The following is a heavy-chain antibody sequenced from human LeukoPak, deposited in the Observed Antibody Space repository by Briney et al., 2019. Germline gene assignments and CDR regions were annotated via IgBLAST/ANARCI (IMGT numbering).Heavy chain of an antibody. J-gene: IGHJ2*01. D-gene: IGHD4-23*01. CDR3: ARDTSGQAADYGGNSRCFDL. CDR2: IIPIFGTA. V-gene: IGHV1-69*05. CDR1: GGTCSSYA. Sequence: SVKVSCKASGGTCSSYAISWVRQAPGQGLEWMGGIIPIFGTANYAQKFQGRVTMTRDTSTSTVYMELSSLRSEDTAVYYCARDTSGQAADYGGNSRCFDLWGRGTLVTVSS.